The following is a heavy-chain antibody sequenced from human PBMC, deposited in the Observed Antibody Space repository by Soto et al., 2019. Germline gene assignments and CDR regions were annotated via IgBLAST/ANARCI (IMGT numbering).Heavy chain of an antibody. CDR1: GFTFSDAW. CDR2: IKSKSDGGHQ. V-gene: IGHV3-15*01. Sequence: PGGSLRLSCAASGFTFSDAWMSWVRQAPGKGLDRVGRIKSKSDGGHQDYAESVKGRFAISRDNSKNTVYLQMNSLRPDDSAVYYCARPLAWFGDDAFDLWGQGTMVTVSS. CDR3: ARPLAWFGDDAFDL. J-gene: IGHJ3*01. D-gene: IGHD3-10*01.